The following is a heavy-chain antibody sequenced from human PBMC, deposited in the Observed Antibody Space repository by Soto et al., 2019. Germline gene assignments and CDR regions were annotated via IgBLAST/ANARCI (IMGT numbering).Heavy chain of an antibody. D-gene: IGHD1-26*01. CDR2: NSSGSAFI. V-gene: IGHV3-21*01. CDR3: TRDQGGSYDSWFDP. CDR1: FSFSMYS. Sequence: EVQVVESGGGLVKPGGSLRLSCNFSFSMYSMDWVRQAPGKGLEWVASNSSGSAFIKYADSVKGRFTISRDNAKNSVSLQMDGLRVEDTAMYYCTRDQGGSYDSWFDPWGRGTLVTVSS. J-gene: IGHJ5*02.